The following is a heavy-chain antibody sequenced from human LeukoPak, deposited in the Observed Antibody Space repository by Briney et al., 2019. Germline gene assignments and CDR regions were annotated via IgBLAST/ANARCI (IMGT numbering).Heavy chain of an antibody. CDR2: ISSSSSYI. V-gene: IGHV3-21*01. CDR1: GFTFSSYS. D-gene: IGHD3-3*01. Sequence: KPGGSLRLSCAASGFTFSSYSMNWVRQAPGKGLEWVSSISSSSSYIYYADSVKGRFTISRDNSKNTMYLQMNSLRTEDTAIYYCANELWSGSGPSDAFEIWGRGTTVIVSS. CDR3: ANELWSGSGPSDAFEI. J-gene: IGHJ3*02.